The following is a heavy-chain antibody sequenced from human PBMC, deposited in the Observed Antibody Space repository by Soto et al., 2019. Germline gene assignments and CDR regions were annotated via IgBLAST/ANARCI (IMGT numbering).Heavy chain of an antibody. CDR3: ARDGDVNTGFGKDY. Sequence: QVQLVESGGGVVQPGRSLRLSFAASGFTFSSYGMHWVRQAPVKGLEWVAFIWHDGGNKFYAESVKGRFTISRDNSKNTLYLQMTSLSAEDTAMYYCARDGDVNTGFGKDYWGQGTLVTVSS. CDR2: IWHDGGNK. CDR1: GFTFSSYG. D-gene: IGHD3-16*01. J-gene: IGHJ4*02. V-gene: IGHV3-33*01.